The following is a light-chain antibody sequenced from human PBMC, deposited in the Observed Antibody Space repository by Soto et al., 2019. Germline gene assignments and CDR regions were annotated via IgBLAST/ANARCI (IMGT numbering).Light chain of an antibody. CDR1: QSVLFGSNNY. V-gene: IGKV4-1*01. CDR2: WAS. CDR3: QRYYGTPLT. J-gene: IGKJ4*01. Sequence: DFVMTQSPDSLAVSLGEGATINCKSSQSVLFGSNNYLAWYQQKSGQPPKMLINWASTRESGVPDRFSGSGSGTDFTLTISSLQAEDVAVYYCQRYYGTPLTFGGGTKVEIK.